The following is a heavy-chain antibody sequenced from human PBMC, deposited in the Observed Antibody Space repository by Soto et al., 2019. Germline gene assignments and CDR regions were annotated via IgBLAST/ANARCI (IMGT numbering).Heavy chain of an antibody. CDR2: ISYDGSNK. J-gene: IGHJ4*02. CDR3: AKDKIGYSGYAAPDY. CDR1: GFTFSSYG. D-gene: IGHD5-12*01. Sequence: PGGSLRLSCAASGFTFSSYGMHWVRQAPGKGLEWVAVISYDGSNKYYADSVKGRFTISRDNSKNTLYLQMNSLRAEDTAVYYCAKDKIGYSGYAAPDYWGQGTLVTVSS. V-gene: IGHV3-30*18.